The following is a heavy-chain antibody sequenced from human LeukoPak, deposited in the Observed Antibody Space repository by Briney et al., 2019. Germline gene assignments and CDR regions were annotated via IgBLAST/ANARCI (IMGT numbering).Heavy chain of an antibody. CDR2: ISYDGCNK. D-gene: IGHD3-22*01. J-gene: IGHJ4*02. CDR1: GFTFSSYG. Sequence: GGSLRLSCAASGFTFSSYGMHWVRQAPGKGLEWVAVISYDGCNKYYADSVKGRFTISRDNSKNTLYLQMNSLRAEDTAVYYCAKGGTMIVVVTLYYFDYWGQGTLVTVSS. V-gene: IGHV3-30*18. CDR3: AKGGTMIVVVTLYYFDY.